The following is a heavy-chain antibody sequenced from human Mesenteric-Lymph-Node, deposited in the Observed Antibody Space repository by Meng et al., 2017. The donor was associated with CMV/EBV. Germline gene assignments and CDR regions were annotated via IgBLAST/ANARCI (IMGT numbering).Heavy chain of an antibody. Sequence: GESLKISCAASGFTFSGYAMIWVRQAPGKGLEWVSASSGSGGGTYYADSVKGRFTISRDSSKNTLYLQMNSLRVDDTAVYYCAKAPASGYYYFDNWGQGTLVTVSS. CDR3: AKAPASGYYYFDN. V-gene: IGHV3-23*01. CDR1: GFTFSGYA. CDR2: SSGSGGGT. D-gene: IGHD3-22*01. J-gene: IGHJ4*02.